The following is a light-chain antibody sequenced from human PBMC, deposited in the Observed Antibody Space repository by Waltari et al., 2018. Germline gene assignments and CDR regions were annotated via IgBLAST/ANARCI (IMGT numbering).Light chain of an antibody. V-gene: IGKV4-1*01. CDR2: GAT. Sequence: DIVMNLSPEALAVSLRERATINCKSSQNVLYSSNNKNYLAWYQQKPGQPPKLLIYGATTRESGVPDRFSGSGSGTDFTLTISRLQAEDVAVYYCQQYYSFPVTFGGGTKVEIK. J-gene: IGKJ4*01. CDR1: QNVLYSSNNKNY. CDR3: QQYYSFPVT.